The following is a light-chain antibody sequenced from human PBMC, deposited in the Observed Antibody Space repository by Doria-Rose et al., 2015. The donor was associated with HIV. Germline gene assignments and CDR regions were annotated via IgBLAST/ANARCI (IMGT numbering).Light chain of an antibody. J-gene: IGKJ1*01. V-gene: IGKV3-20*01. CDR2: DGS. CDR1: QSFSSNY. CDR3: HQYGTSWT. Sequence: TQSPGTLSLSTGARATLSCKASQSFSSNYLAWYQQTPGQDPSLLIYDGSTRATGIPDRFSASGSETDFTLTINRLEPEDFALYYCHQYGTSWTFGQGTKVEI.